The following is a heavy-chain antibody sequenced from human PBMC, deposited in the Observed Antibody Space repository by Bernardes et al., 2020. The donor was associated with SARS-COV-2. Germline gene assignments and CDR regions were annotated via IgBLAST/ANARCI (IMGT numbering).Heavy chain of an antibody. Sequence: SETLSLTCNVSGASVSTHYWSWIRQSPGKGLEYIGYIYSSGITNYNPSVKSRVTISIDTSKNQFSLRLTSVTAADTAVYYCARDRNWGVDYWGQGTTVTVSS. CDR3: ARDRNWGVDY. J-gene: IGHJ4*03. V-gene: IGHV4-59*02. CDR1: GASVSTHY. D-gene: IGHD7-27*01. CDR2: IYSSGIT.